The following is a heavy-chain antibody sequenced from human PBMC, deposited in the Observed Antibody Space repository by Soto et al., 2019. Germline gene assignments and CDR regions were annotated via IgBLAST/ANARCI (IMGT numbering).Heavy chain of an antibody. CDR1: GYTFTSYG. CDR3: ARDLDQLLYGYYYYYMDV. D-gene: IGHD2-2*02. CDR2: ISAYNGNT. J-gene: IGHJ6*03. V-gene: IGHV1-18*01. Sequence: ASVKVSCKASGYTFTSYGISWVRQAPGQGLEWMGWISAYNGNTNYAQKLQGRVTMTTDTSTSTAYMELRSLRSDDTAVYYCARDLDQLLYGYYYYYMDVWGKGTTVTVSS.